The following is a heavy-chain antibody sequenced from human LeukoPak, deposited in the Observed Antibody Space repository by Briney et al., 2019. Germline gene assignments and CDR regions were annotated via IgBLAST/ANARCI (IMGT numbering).Heavy chain of an antibody. V-gene: IGHV3-48*02. CDR3: ARVGNRILERPKRVGIYYFDY. CDR2: ISSSSSTI. D-gene: IGHD1-1*01. Sequence: PGGSLRLSCAASGFTFSSYSMNWVRQAPGKGLEWVSYISSSSSTIYYADSVKGRFTISRDNAKNSLYLQMNSLRDEDTAVYYCARVGNRILERPKRVGIYYFDYWGQGTLVTVSS. J-gene: IGHJ4*02. CDR1: GFTFSSYS.